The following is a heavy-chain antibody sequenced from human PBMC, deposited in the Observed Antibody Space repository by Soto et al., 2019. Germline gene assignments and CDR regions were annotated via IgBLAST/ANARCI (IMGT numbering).Heavy chain of an antibody. CDR3: ARDLPRDFWSGYYPWDY. V-gene: IGHV1-18*04. CDR2: ISAYNGNT. CDR1: GYTFTSYG. Sequence: GASVKVSCKASGYTFTSYGISWARQAPGQGLEWMGWISAYNGNTNYAQKLQGRVTMTTDTSTSTAYMELRSLRSDDTAVYYCARDLPRDFWSGYYPWDYWGQGTLVTVSS. J-gene: IGHJ4*02. D-gene: IGHD3-3*01.